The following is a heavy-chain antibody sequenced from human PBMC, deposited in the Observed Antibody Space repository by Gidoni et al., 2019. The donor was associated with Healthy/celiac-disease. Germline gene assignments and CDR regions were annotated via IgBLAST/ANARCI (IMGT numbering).Heavy chain of an antibody. D-gene: IGHD4-4*01. J-gene: IGHJ3*02. CDR1: GFSLSTSGGG. Sequence: QITLKESGPTLVKPTQTLTLPCTFSGFSLSTSGGGVGWIRQPPGKALEWLALIYWDDDKRYSPSLKSRLTITKDTSKNQVVLTMTNMDPVDTATYYCAHSATVTTRLYAFDIWGQGTMVTVSS. V-gene: IGHV2-5*02. CDR3: AHSATVTTRLYAFDI. CDR2: IYWDDDK.